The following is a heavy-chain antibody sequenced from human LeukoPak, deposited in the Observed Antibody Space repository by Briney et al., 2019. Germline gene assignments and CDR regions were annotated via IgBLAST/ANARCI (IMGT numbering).Heavy chain of an antibody. J-gene: IGHJ6*03. D-gene: IGHD1-26*01. CDR1: GYSISSGYY. V-gene: IGHV4-38-2*02. CDR2: IYHSGST. Sequence: SETLSLTCTVSGYSISSGYYWGWIRQPPGKGLEWIGSIYHSGSTYYNPSLKSRVTISVDTSKNQFSLKLSSVTAADTAVYYCARVGWEWELPYYYYYYMDVWGKGTTVTVSS. CDR3: ARVGWEWELPYYYYYYMDV.